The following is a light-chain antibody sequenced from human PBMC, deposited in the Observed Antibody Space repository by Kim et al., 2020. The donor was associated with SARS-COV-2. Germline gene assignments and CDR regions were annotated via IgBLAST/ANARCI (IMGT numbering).Light chain of an antibody. Sequence: SYELTQPPSVSVSPGQTASITCSGDKLGDKYACWYQKKPGQSPVLVIYQDSKRPSGIPERFSGSNSGNTATLTISGTQAMEEADYYCQAWDSSTYVVFGGGTQLTVL. V-gene: IGLV3-1*01. CDR3: QAWDSSTYVV. J-gene: IGLJ2*01. CDR2: QDS. CDR1: KLGDKY.